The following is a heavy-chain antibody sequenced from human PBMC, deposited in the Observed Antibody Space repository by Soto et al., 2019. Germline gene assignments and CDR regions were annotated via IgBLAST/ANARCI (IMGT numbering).Heavy chain of an antibody. D-gene: IGHD2-8*01. V-gene: IGHV3-23*01. Sequence: EVQLLESGGGLVQPGGSLRLSCAASGFTFSSYAMSWVRQAPGKGLEWVSAISGSGGSTYYADSVKGRFTISRDNSKNALDRQMNSVRAEDTAVYYCAKGAGGVYYYYYGMDVWGQGTTVTVSS. CDR3: AKGAGGVYYYYYGMDV. CDR2: ISGSGGST. J-gene: IGHJ6*02. CDR1: GFTFSSYA.